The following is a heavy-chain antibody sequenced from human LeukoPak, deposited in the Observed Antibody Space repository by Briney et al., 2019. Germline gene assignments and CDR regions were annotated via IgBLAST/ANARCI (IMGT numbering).Heavy chain of an antibody. CDR2: IKNDGSEE. V-gene: IGHV3-7*01. J-gene: IGHJ4*02. Sequence: GGSLRLSCAASGFAFSRYWMRWVRQAPGKGLEGVANIKNDGSEEYYVDSVKGRFTISRDNARNSLFLQMNSLTVEDTAVYYCARAIRGSAVDTGDRWGQGTLVTVSS. D-gene: IGHD3-10*01. CDR3: ARAIRGSAVDTGDR. CDR1: GFAFSRYW.